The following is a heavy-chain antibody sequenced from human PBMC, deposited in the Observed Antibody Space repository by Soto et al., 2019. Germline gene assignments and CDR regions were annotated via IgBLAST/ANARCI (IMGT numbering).Heavy chain of an antibody. CDR1: GFTFSSSW. J-gene: IGHJ4*02. CDR2: IKEDGSEK. CDR3: ARDRGYSCFDY. Sequence: GGSLRLSCAASGFTFSSSWMNWVRQAPGKGLEWVAGIKEDGSEKYYVDFVKGRFTTSRDNVENSLYLQMNSLRGEDTAVYFCARDRGYSCFDYWGLGTMVTVSS. V-gene: IGHV3-7*01. D-gene: IGHD5-18*01.